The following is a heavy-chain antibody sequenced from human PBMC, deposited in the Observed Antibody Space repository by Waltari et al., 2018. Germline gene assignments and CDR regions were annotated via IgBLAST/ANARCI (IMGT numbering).Heavy chain of an antibody. CDR1: GFHFDDFT. V-gene: IGHV3-43*01. J-gene: IGHJ4*02. CDR3: VKDIGGSDS. Sequence: EVHLVESGGAVVQPGGSLRLSCEASGFHFDDFTMHWVRQPPGKGLEWVSLISWDGDLTYYGDSVKGRFTISRDNSKDSLYLQMNSLRSEDTALYYCVKDIGGSDSWGQGTPVTVSS. CDR2: ISWDGDLT.